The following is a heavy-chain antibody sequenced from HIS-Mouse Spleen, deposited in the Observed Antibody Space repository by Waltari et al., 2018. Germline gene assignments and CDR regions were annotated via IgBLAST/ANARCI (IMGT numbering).Heavy chain of an antibody. Sequence: QLQLPESGPGLVKPSETLYLTCPVSGGPISSSSYYWAWIRQPPGKGLEWIGSIYYSGSTYYNPSLKSRVTISVDTSKNQFSLKLSSVTAADTAVYYCAREIPYSSSWYDWYFDLWGRGTLVTVSS. D-gene: IGHD6-13*01. V-gene: IGHV4-39*07. CDR1: GGPISSSSYY. CDR2: IYYSGST. CDR3: AREIPYSSSWYDWYFDL. J-gene: IGHJ2*01.